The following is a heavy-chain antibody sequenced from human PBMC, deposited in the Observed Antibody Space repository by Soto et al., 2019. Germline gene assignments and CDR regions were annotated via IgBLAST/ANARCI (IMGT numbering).Heavy chain of an antibody. V-gene: IGHV4-30-2*04. CDR2: IYHGGST. J-gene: IGHJ5*02. D-gene: IGHD3-22*01. CDR1: GGSSMSGGGC. Sequence: SGGSSMSGGGCRSWKRKPPGKGLEWIGYIYHGGSTYYNPSLNSRVTLSIGMTNNHVSLILNSVTAADTAVYYCARVGPWVPYSCDSSPYTLEHCFGISGQG. CDR3: ARVGPWVPYSCDSSPYTLEHCFGI.